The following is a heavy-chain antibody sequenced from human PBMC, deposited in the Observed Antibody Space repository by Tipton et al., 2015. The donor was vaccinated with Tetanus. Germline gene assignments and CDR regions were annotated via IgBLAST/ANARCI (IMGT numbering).Heavy chain of an antibody. D-gene: IGHD2-15*01. CDR1: GGFIFVSNFY. Sequence: LRLSCRVSGGFIFVSNFYWGWIRQPPGKGLEWIGSIHYTGSTYLNPSLKSRVPISVDTSKNQFSLNLTSVTAADTAFYYCARQSCSGGSCRFDPWGQGTLVTVSS. J-gene: IGHJ5*02. V-gene: IGHV4-39*01. CDR2: IHYTGST. CDR3: ARQSCSGGSCRFDP.